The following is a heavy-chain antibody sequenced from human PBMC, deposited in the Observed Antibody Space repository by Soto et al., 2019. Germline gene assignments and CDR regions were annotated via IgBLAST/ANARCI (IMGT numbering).Heavy chain of an antibody. CDR1: GYTFTSYY. J-gene: IGHJ4*01. V-gene: IGHV1-46*01. D-gene: IGHD6-19*01. CDR2: INPSGGST. CDR3: ARGFSGRVWLAPIPQFDY. Sequence: ASVKVSCKASGYTFTSYYMHWVRQAPGQGLEWMGIINPSGGSTSYAQKFQGRVTMTRDTSTSTVYMELSSLRSEDTAVYYCARGFSGRVWLAPIPQFDYWRHGTLVTVSS.